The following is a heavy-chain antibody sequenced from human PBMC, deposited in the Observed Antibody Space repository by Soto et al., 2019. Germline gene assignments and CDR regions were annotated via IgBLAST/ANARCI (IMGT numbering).Heavy chain of an antibody. Sequence: EVQLLESGGGLVQPGGSLRLSCAASGFTFSSYAMSWVRQAPGKWLEWVSAISGSGGSTYYADSVKARFTISRDNSKNTLYLQMNSLRAENTAVYYCAKDDSYESSGYPFDYWGQGTLVTVSS. D-gene: IGHD3-22*01. V-gene: IGHV3-23*01. CDR1: GFTFSSYA. CDR2: ISGSGGST. J-gene: IGHJ4*02. CDR3: AKDDSYESSGYPFDY.